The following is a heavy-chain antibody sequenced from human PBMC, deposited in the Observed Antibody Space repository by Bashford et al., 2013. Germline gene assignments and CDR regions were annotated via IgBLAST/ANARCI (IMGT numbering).Heavy chain of an antibody. J-gene: IGHJ4*02. V-gene: IGHV3-23*01. D-gene: IGHD6-13*01. CDR2: VNGGGVET. Sequence: VRQAPGKGLEWVSGVNGGGVETYYADSVKGRFTISRDNSKNTLYLQMSSLTSADTAVFYCARAVDGSTWAFEYWGQGALVTVSS. CDR3: ARAVDGSTWAFEY.